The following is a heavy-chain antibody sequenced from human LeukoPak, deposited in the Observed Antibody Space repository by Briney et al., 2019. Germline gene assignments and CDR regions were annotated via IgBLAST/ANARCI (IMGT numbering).Heavy chain of an antibody. V-gene: IGHV1-3*01. D-gene: IGHD2-2*01. J-gene: IGHJ5*02. CDR2: INAGNGNT. CDR3: ARGRYCSSTSCYEEGWFDP. CDR1: GYTFTSYA. Sequence: ASVKVSCKASGYTFTSYAMHWVRQAPGQRLEWMGWINAGNGNTKYSQKFQGRVTITRDTSASTAYMEPSSLRSEDTAVYYCARGRYCSSTSCYEEGWFDPWGQGTLVTVSS.